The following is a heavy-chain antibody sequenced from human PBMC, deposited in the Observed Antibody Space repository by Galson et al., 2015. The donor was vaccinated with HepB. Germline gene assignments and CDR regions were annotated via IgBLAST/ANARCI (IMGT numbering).Heavy chain of an antibody. V-gene: IGHV2-5*05. CDR2: IYWDDDK. CDR1: GFSLSTSGVG. D-gene: IGHD3-10*01. CDR3: AHSSWVRGLITSYFDY. Sequence: PALVKPTQTLTLTCTFSGFSLSTSGVGVGWIRQPPGKALEWLALIYWDDDKRYGPSLKSRLTITKDTSKNQVVLTMTNMDPVDTATYYCAHSSWVRGLITSYFDYWGQGTPVTVSS. J-gene: IGHJ4*02.